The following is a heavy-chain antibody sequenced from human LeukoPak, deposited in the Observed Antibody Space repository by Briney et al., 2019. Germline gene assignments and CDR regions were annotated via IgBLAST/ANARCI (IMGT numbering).Heavy chain of an antibody. D-gene: IGHD3-16*02. CDR3: ARDPFYDTVGGSYRPLDY. CDR1: GYTFSSFG. V-gene: IGHV1-18*01. J-gene: IGHJ4*02. Sequence: ASVKVSCKTSGYTFSSFGITWVRQAPGQGLEWMGWISAYNGNTNYVEKLRGRVTMTTDRSAATAYMELRSLTSDDTAMYYCARDPFYDTVGGSYRPLDYWGQGTPITVSS. CDR2: ISAYNGNT.